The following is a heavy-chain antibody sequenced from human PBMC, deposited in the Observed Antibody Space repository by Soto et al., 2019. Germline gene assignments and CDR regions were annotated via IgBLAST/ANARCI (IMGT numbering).Heavy chain of an antibody. CDR2: ISTYNGNT. CDR3: ASKSSSSSWFDP. CDR1: GYTFHTYG. J-gene: IGHJ5*02. Sequence: QVQLVQSGAEVKKPGASVKVSCKASGYTFHTYGITWVRQAPGQGLEWMGWISTYNGNTEYVQKFQDRVTMTTDPSTRTAYMELRSLRSDDTAVYYCASKSSSSSWFDPCGQGTLVTVSS. V-gene: IGHV1-18*01. D-gene: IGHD6-6*01.